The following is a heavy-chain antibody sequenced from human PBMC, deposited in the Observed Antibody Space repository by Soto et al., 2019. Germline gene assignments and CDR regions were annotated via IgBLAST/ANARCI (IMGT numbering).Heavy chain of an antibody. CDR3: ARDSSLHQPLFYGMDV. D-gene: IGHD2-2*01. J-gene: IGHJ6*02. CDR1: GLTVSSNY. Sequence: EVQLVESGGGLVQPGGSLRLSCAASGLTVSSNYMSWVRQAPGKGLEWVSVMYSGGSTYYADSVKGRFIISRDNYKNTLYLQMDSLRVEDTAVYYCARDSSLHQPLFYGMDVWGQGTTVTVSS. CDR2: MYSGGST. V-gene: IGHV3-66*01.